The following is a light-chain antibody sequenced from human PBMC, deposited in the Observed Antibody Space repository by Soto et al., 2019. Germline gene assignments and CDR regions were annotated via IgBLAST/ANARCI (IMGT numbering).Light chain of an antibody. J-gene: IGLJ2*01. V-gene: IGLV1-44*01. Sequence: QSVLTQPPSASGTPGQRVTISCSGSTSNIGSNSVSWYQQLPGTAPKLLIYRNSQRPSGVPDRFSGSKSGTSASLAISGLQSEDEGDYYCASWHDSLKGVVFGGGTKVTVL. CDR2: RNS. CDR1: TSNIGSNS. CDR3: ASWHDSLKGVV.